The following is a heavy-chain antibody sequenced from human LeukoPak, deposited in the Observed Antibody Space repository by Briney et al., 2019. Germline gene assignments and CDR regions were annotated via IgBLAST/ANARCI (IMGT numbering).Heavy chain of an antibody. CDR3: ASTYGSGSYLHS. J-gene: IGHJ4*02. CDR2: ISWNGDTI. V-gene: IGHV3-9*01. D-gene: IGHD3-10*01. Sequence: GGSLRLSCAASGFDFHNYMMHWVRQAPGKGLEWVSEISWNGDTIGYADSVKGRFLISRDNARRSLYLQMNSLRLEDTAFYYCASTYGSGSYLHSWGQGTLVTVSS. CDR1: GFDFHNYM.